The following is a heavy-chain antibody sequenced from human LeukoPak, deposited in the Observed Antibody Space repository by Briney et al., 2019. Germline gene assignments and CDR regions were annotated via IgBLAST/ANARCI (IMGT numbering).Heavy chain of an antibody. D-gene: IGHD2-2*01. J-gene: IGHJ6*03. Sequence: GASVKVSCKASGYTFTSYGISWVRQAPGQGLEWMGWISAYNGNTNYAQKLQGRVTMTTDTSTSTAYMELRSLRSDDTAVYYCARAYCSSTSCCYYYYYYYMDVWGKGTTVTVSS. V-gene: IGHV1-18*01. CDR2: ISAYNGNT. CDR1: GYTFTSYG. CDR3: ARAYCSSTSCCYYYYYYYMDV.